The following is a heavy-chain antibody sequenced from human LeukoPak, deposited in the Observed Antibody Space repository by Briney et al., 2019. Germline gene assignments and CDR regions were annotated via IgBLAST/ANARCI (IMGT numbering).Heavy chain of an antibody. J-gene: IGHJ5*02. D-gene: IGHD3-16*02. CDR3: ARDRDYDYVWGSYLS. CDR2: ISSSSSTI. Sequence: GGSLRLSCAASGFTFSSYSMNWVRQAPGKGLEWVSYISSSSSTIYYADSVKGRFTISRDNAKNSLYLQMNSLRAEDTAVYYCARDRDYDYVWGSYLSWGQGTLATVSS. CDR1: GFTFSSYS. V-gene: IGHV3-48*01.